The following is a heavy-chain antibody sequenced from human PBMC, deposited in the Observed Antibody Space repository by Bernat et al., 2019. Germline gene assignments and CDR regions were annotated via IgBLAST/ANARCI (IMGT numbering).Heavy chain of an antibody. D-gene: IGHD2-2*01. CDR1: GFTFSSYA. CDR2: ISGRGGST. V-gene: IGHV3-23*01. CDR3: AKYYVVVVPAAKSWDDAFDI. J-gene: IGHJ3*02. Sequence: EVQLLESGGGLVQPGGSLRLSCAASGFTFSSYAMSWVRQAPGKGLEWVSAISGRGGSTYYTDSVTGRFTISRDNSKNTLYLQMNSLRAEDTAVYYCAKYYVVVVPAAKSWDDAFDISGQGTMVTVSS.